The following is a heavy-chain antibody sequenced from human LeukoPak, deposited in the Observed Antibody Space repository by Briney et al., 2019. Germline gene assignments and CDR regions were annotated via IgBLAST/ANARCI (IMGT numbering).Heavy chain of an antibody. CDR1: GFTFTSSA. J-gene: IGHJ5*02. CDR3: AADRRGYCDGDCFSA. D-gene: IGHD2-21*02. V-gene: IGHV1-58*02. CDR2: IVVGSGNT. Sequence: SVKVSCKASGFTFTSSAMQLVRQARGQRLEWIGWIVVGSGNTNYARKFQERVTITRDMSTSTAHMELSSLRSEDTAVYYCAADRRGYCDGDCFSAWGQGTLVTVSS.